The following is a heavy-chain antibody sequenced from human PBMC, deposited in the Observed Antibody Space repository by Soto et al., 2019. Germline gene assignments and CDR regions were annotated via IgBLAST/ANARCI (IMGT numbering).Heavy chain of an antibody. CDR2: IKSKTDGGTT. CDR3: TTDPSGWPPFDY. D-gene: IGHD6-19*01. J-gene: IGHJ4*02. CDR1: GFTFSNAW. Sequence: EVQLVESGGGLVKPGGSLRLSCAASGFTFSNAWMSWVRQAPGKGLEWVGRIKSKTDGGTTDYAAPVKGRFTISRDDSKNALELQMNSLKTGDPAVYYCTTDPSGWPPFDYWGQGTLVTVSS. V-gene: IGHV3-15*01.